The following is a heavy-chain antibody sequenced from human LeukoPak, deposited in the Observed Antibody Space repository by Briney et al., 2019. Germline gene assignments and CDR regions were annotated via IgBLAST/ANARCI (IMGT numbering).Heavy chain of an antibody. J-gene: IGHJ6*02. D-gene: IGHD3-3*01. Sequence: SVKVSCKASGGTFSSYAISWVRQAPGQGLEWMGRIIPILGIANYAQKFQGRVTITADKSTSTAYMELSSLRSEDTAVYHCAREGSITIYYYGMDVWGQGTTVTVSS. CDR3: AREGSITIYYYGMDV. V-gene: IGHV1-69*04. CDR1: GGTFSSYA. CDR2: IIPILGIA.